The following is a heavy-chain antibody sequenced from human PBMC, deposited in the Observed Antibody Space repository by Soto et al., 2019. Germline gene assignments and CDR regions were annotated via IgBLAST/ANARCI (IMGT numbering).Heavy chain of an antibody. J-gene: IGHJ4*02. CDR3: ARVRSRGWVDY. D-gene: IGHD6-19*01. CDR1: GFTFSSYS. CDR2: ISSSSSYI. Sequence: GGSLRLSCAASGFTFSSYSMNWVRQAPGKGLEWVSSISSSSSYIYYADSVKGRFTISRDNAKNSLYLQMNSLRAEDTAVYYCARVRSRGWVDYWGQGTLVTVSS. V-gene: IGHV3-21*01.